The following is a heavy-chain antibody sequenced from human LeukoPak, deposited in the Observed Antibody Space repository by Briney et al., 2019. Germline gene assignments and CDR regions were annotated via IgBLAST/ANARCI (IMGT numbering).Heavy chain of an antibody. CDR3: ARETILYGMDV. V-gene: IGHV4-59*01. Sequence: PSETLSLTCTVSGGSISSYYWSWIRQPPGKGLEWIGYIYYSGSTNYNPSLKSRVTISVDTSKNQFSLKLSSVTAADTAVYYCARETILYGMDVWGQGTTVTVSS. CDR2: IYYSGST. J-gene: IGHJ6*02. CDR1: GGSISSYY. D-gene: IGHD3-3*01.